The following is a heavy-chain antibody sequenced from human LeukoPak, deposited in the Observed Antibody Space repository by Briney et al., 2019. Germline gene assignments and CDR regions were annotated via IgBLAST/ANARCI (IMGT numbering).Heavy chain of an antibody. CDR1: GFTFSSYA. Sequence: GGSLRLSCAASGFTFSSYAMSWVRQAPGKGLEWVSAISGSGGSTYYADSVKGRFTISRDNSKNTLYLQMNSLRAEDTAVYFCAKDPVYDFWSGYYTRWFDPWGQGTLVTVSS. V-gene: IGHV3-23*01. CDR2: ISGSGGST. D-gene: IGHD3-3*01. CDR3: AKDPVYDFWSGYYTRWFDP. J-gene: IGHJ5*02.